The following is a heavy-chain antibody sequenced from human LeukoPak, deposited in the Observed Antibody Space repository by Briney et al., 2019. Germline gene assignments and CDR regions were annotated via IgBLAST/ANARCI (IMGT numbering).Heavy chain of an antibody. Sequence: GGSLRLSCAASGFTFSSYEMNWVRQAPGKGLEWVSYISSSGSTIYYTDSVKGRFTISRDNAKNSLYLQMNSLRAEDTAVYYCARTPAYYYYMDVWGKGTTVTISS. CDR3: ARTPAYYYYMDV. CDR2: ISSSGSTI. CDR1: GFTFSSYE. J-gene: IGHJ6*03. V-gene: IGHV3-48*03.